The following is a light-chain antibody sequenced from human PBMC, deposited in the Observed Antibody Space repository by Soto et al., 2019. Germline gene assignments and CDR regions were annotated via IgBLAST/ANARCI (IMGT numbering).Light chain of an antibody. J-gene: IGKJ3*01. V-gene: IGKV3-20*01. CDR3: QQYGSSFSFT. CDR1: QSVSSSY. CDR2: GAS. Sequence: EIVLTQSPGTLSLSPGERATLSCRASQSVSSSYLGWYQQKPGQAPRLLIYGASSRATGIPDRFSGSGSGKDVTLTISRLEPEGFTVYYCQQYGSSFSFTFGPGTKVDIK.